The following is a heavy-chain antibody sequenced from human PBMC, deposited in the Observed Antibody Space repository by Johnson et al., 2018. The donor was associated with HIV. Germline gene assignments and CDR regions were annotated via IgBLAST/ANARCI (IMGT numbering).Heavy chain of an antibody. D-gene: IGHD2-8*02. CDR3: ARDLAYGDIVLVSVFDI. CDR1: GFTVSRNY. J-gene: IGHJ3*02. Sequence: VQLVESGGGLVQPGGSLRLSCAASGFTVSRNYMSWVRQAPGKGLEWVSVIYSGGSTYHADSVKGRFTISRDNAKNDLDLQMHSPRREDTALFYCARDLAYGDIVLVSVFDIWGQGTMVTVSP. CDR2: IYSGGST. V-gene: IGHV3-66*01.